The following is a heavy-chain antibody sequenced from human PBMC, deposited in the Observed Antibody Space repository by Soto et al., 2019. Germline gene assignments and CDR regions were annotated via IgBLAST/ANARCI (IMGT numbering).Heavy chain of an antibody. J-gene: IGHJ6*02. CDR1: GFTFDDYT. CDR3: AKDGGASATMVRGVRYYYYYYGMDV. Sequence: EVQLVESGGVVVQPGGSLRLSCAASGFTFDDYTMHWVRQAPGKGLEWVSLISWDGGSTYYADSVKGRFTISRDNSKNSLYLQMNSLRTEDTALYYCAKDGGASATMVRGVRYYYYYYGMDVWGQGTTVTVSS. D-gene: IGHD3-10*01. V-gene: IGHV3-43*01. CDR2: ISWDGGST.